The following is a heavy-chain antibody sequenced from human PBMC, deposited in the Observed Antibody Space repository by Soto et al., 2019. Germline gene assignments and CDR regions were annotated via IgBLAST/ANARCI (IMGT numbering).Heavy chain of an antibody. J-gene: IGHJ4*02. CDR3: AKDGPYFDY. CDR1: GFTFSSYG. CDR2: ISYDGSNK. Sequence: GGSLRLSCAASGFTFSSYGMHWVRQAPGKGLEWVAVISYDGSNKYYADSVKGRFTISRDNSKNTLYLQMNSLRAEDTAVYYCAKDGPYFDYWGQGTLVTSPQ. V-gene: IGHV3-30*18.